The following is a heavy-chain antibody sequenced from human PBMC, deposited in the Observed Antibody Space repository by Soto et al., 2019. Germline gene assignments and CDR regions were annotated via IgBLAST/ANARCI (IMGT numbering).Heavy chain of an antibody. CDR2: IKSKTNGGTT. V-gene: IGHV3-15*01. CDR1: GFTFSNAW. J-gene: IGHJ5*02. Sequence: EVQLVESGGGLVKAGESLRVSCAASGFTFSNAWMSWVRQAPRKGLEWVGRIKSKTNGGTTDYAAPVKGRFSVSRDDSRDMLYLQMNSLKTEDTAVYYCTTDDPINRSWGQGTLVTVSS. CDR3: TTDDPINRS.